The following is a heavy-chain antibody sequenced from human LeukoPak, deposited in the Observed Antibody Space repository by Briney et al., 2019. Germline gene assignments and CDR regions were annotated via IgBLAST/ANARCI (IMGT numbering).Heavy chain of an antibody. CDR3: ASPYYYDSSGYFYYYYYYGMDV. V-gene: IGHV3-30-3*01. CDR1: GFTLSSYA. CDR2: ISYDGSNK. Sequence: GGSLRLSCAASGFTLSSYAMHWVRQAPGKGLEWVAVISYDGSNKYYADSVKGRFTISRDNSKNTLYLQMNSLRAEDTAVYYCASPYYYDSSGYFYYYYYYGMDVWGQGTTVTVSS. D-gene: IGHD3-22*01. J-gene: IGHJ6*02.